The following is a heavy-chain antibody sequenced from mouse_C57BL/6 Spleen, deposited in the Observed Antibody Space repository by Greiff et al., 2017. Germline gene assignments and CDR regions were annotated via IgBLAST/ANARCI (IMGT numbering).Heavy chain of an antibody. CDR2: ISSGSSTI. CDR1: GFTFSDYG. D-gene: IGHD2-1*01. J-gene: IGHJ2*01. CDR3: AREIYYGNGGADY. V-gene: IGHV5-17*01. Sequence: EVHLVESGGGLVKPGGSLTLSCAASGFTFSDYGMHWVRQAPEKGLEWVAYISSGSSTIYSADTVKGRFTISRDNAKNNLFLQMTRLRSEDTAREYCAREIYYGNGGADYWGQGTTLTVSS.